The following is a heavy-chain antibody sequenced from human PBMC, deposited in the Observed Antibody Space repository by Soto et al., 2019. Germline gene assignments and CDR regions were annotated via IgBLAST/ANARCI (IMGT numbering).Heavy chain of an antibody. CDR2: IYYSGST. D-gene: IGHD3-10*01. CDR3: ARLRGSGSYYTVSGNNWFEP. CDR1: SGSISSGGYY. Sequence: SDTLSLTCTVSSGSISSGGYYWILIRHHPWKCLEWIGSIYYSGSTYYNPSLKSRVTISVDTSKNQFSLKLSSVTAADTAVYYCARLRGSGSYYTVSGNNWFEPWGQGTLVTVSS. J-gene: IGHJ5*02. V-gene: IGHV4-39*01.